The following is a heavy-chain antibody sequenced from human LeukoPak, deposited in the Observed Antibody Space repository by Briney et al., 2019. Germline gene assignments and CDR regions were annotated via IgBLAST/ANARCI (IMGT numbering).Heavy chain of an antibody. CDR3: AREGFSSSGYYYYYYYMDV. V-gene: IGHV4-4*07. CDR1: GGSISSYY. J-gene: IGHJ6*03. CDR2: IYTRWST. D-gene: IGHD6-6*01. Sequence: PSETLSLTCTVSGGSISSYYWSWIRQPAGKGLEWIGRIYTRWSTNYNPSLNSRVTMSVDTSKNQFSLKLRSVTAADTAVYYCAREGFSSSGYYYYYYYMDVWGKGTTVTASS.